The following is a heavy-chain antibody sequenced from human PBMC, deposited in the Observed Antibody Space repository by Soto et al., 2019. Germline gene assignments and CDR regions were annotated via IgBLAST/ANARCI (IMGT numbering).Heavy chain of an antibody. D-gene: IGHD5-12*01. CDR2: IAYDGSHQ. Sequence: QVQLVESGGGVVQPGRSLRLSCAVSGFTFSGYGMHWVRQAPGKGLEWVTVIAYDGSHQYYADSVKGRFTISRDVPKKTLYLQMKGLRAEAAAVYSCAKGWDIVAANRVDYWGQGTVVTVSS. J-gene: IGHJ4*02. CDR3: AKGWDIVAANRVDY. V-gene: IGHV3-30*18. CDR1: GFTFSGYG.